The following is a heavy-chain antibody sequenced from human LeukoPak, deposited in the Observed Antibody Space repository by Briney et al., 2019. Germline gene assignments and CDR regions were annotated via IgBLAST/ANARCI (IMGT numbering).Heavy chain of an antibody. CDR2: IYSAGNT. CDR1: AFTVSGNY. V-gene: IGHV3-53*01. Sequence: GGSLRLSCAASAFTVSGNYMSWVRQAPGKGLEWVSAIYSAGNTYYADSVKARFTISRDNSNNTLYLQMNSLRAEDTAVYYCASSYCGGTLCYDHYWGHGTLVTVSS. J-gene: IGHJ4*01. D-gene: IGHD2-21*01. CDR3: ASSYCGGTLCYDHY.